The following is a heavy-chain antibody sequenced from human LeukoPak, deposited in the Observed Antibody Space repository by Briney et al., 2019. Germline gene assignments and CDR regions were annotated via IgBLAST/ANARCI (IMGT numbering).Heavy chain of an antibody. CDR2: INHSGST. CDR1: GGSFSGYY. CDR3: ARLLRDWYFDL. D-gene: IGHD2-15*01. V-gene: IGHV4-34*01. Sequence: SETLSLTCAVYGGSFSGYYWSWIRQPPGKGLEWIGEINHSGSTNYNPSLKSRVTISVDTSKNQFSLKLSSVTAADTAVYYCARLLRDWYFDLWGRGTLVTVSS. J-gene: IGHJ2*01.